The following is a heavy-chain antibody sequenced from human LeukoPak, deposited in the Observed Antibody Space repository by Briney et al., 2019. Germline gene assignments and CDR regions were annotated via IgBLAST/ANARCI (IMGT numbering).Heavy chain of an antibody. CDR1: GFTFSSYA. CDR2: ISVGGGST. Sequence: GGSLRLSCAASGFTFSSYAMSWVRQAPGKGLEWVAAISVGGGSTYYADSVKGRFTISRDNSKNTLYLQMNSLSADDTAVFYCARHDRGSGSPYYFDYWGQGTLVTVSP. V-gene: IGHV3-23*01. J-gene: IGHJ4*02. CDR3: ARHDRGSGSPYYFDY. D-gene: IGHD3-10*01.